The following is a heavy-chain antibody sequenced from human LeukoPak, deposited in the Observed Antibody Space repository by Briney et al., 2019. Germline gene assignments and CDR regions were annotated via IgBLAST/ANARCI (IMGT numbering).Heavy chain of an antibody. Sequence: ASVKVSCKASGYTFTSYGISWVRQAPGQGLEWMGWISAYNGNTNYAQKLQGRVTMTTDTSTSTAYMELRSLRSEDTAVYFCARGVSSYYYDSSAPSGDYWGQGTLVTVSS. CDR3: ARGVSSYYYDSSAPSGDY. V-gene: IGHV1-18*01. CDR1: GYTFTSYG. D-gene: IGHD3-22*01. CDR2: ISAYNGNT. J-gene: IGHJ4*02.